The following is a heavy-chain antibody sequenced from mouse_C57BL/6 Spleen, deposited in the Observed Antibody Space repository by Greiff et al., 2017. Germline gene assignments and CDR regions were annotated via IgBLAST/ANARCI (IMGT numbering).Heavy chain of an antibody. D-gene: IGHD1-1*01. CDR3: AREGYYYGSSYVD. CDR1: GYAFSSSW. Sequence: QVQLKESGPELVKPGASVKISCKASGYAFSSSWMNWVKQRPGKGLEWIGRIYPGDGDTNYNGKFKGKATLTADKSSSTAYMQLSSLASEDSAVYLCAREGYYYGSSYVDWGQGTLVTVSA. CDR2: IYPGDGDT. V-gene: IGHV1-82*01. J-gene: IGHJ3*01.